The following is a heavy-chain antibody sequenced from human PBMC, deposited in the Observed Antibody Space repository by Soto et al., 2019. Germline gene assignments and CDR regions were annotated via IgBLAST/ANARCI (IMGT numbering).Heavy chain of an antibody. V-gene: IGHV1-18*01. CDR2: ISAYNGNT. Sequence: QVQLVQSGAEVKKPWASVKVSCKASGYTFTSYGISWVLQAPGQGLECMGWISAYNGNTNYAQKLQGRVTMTTDTSTSTAYMELRSLRSDDTAVYYCARVGEVQLPDYYYYMDVWGKGTTVTVSS. CDR1: GYTFTSYG. J-gene: IGHJ6*03. D-gene: IGHD2-2*01. CDR3: ARVGEVQLPDYYYYMDV.